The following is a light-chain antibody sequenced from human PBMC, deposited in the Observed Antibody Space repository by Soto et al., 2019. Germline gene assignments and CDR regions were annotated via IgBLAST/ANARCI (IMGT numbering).Light chain of an antibody. CDR3: QQYNNWPPWT. V-gene: IGKV3-15*01. CDR1: QSVSSN. J-gene: IGKJ1*01. CDR2: GAS. Sequence: EIVMTTSPATLSVSPGERATHSCRASQSVSSNLAWYQQKPGQAPRVLIYGASTRATGIPARFSGSGAGTEFTLTISSLQSEDFAVYYCQQYNNWPPWTFGQGTKVDI.